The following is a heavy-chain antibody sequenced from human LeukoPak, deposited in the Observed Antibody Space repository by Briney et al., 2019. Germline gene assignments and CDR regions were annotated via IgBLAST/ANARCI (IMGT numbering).Heavy chain of an antibody. V-gene: IGHV1-2*02. CDR3: ATGSNFDFWSGSSRYYYMGV. CDR2: INPNSGDT. CDR1: GYTFTGYY. D-gene: IGHD3-3*01. J-gene: IGHJ6*03. Sequence: ASVKVSCKASGYTFTGYYIHWVRQAPGQGLEWMGWINPNSGDTHYAQKFQGRVTMPGDTSISTAYMELSRLRSEDTAVYYCATGSNFDFWSGSSRYYYMGVWGKGTTVTVSS.